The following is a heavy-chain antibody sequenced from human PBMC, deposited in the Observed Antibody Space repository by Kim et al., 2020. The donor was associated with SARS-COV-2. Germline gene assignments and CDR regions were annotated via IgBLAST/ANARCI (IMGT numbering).Heavy chain of an antibody. Sequence: GGSLRLSCAASGFTFSSYAMSWVRQAPGKGLEWVSAISGSGGSTYYADSVKGRFTISRDNSKNTLYLQMNSLRAEDTAVYYCAKVPRPSSWGFVYDYWGQGTLVTVSS. CDR3: AKVPRPSSWGFVYDY. V-gene: IGHV3-23*01. CDR1: GFTFSSYA. CDR2: ISGSGGST. D-gene: IGHD3-16*01. J-gene: IGHJ4*02.